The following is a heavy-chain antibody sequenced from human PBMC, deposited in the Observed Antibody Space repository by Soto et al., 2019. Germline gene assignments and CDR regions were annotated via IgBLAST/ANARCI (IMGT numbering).Heavy chain of an antibody. D-gene: IGHD4-4*01. CDR3: ARVPTTVTPPGMDV. V-gene: IGHV3-74*01. CDR1: GFTFSSYG. J-gene: IGHJ6*02. Sequence: WGSLRLSCAASGFTFSSYGMHWVRQAPGEGLMWVSRINPDGSTTSYADSVKGRFTISRDNAKNTHYLQMNSLRVEDTAVYYCARVPTTVTPPGMDVWGQGTTVTVSS. CDR2: INPDGSTT.